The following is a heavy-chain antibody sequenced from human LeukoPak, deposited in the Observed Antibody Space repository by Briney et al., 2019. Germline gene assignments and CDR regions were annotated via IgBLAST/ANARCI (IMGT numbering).Heavy chain of an antibody. CDR3: AKDRGY. J-gene: IGHJ4*02. V-gene: IGHV3-23*01. CDR2: ISGSGGNT. Sequence: GGSLRLSCAAAGFTFSTYGMSWVRQAPGKGLEWVSAISGSGGNTYYADSVKGRFTISRDNSKNTLYLQMNRLRAEATAVYYCAKDRGYWGQGSLVTVSS. CDR1: GFTFSTYG.